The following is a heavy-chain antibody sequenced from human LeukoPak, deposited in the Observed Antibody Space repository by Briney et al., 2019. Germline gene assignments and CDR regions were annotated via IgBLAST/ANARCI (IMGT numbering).Heavy chain of an antibody. CDR2: INPNSGGT. CDR3: ARLSSPYCSSTSCYRGTKDFDY. V-gene: IGHV1-2*02. Sequence: ASVKVSCKASGYTSTGYYMHWVRQAPGQGLEWMGWINPNSGGTNYAQKFQGRVTMTRDTSISTAYMELSRLRSDDTAVYYCARLSSPYCSSTSCYRGTKDFDYWGQGTLVTVSS. J-gene: IGHJ4*02. D-gene: IGHD2-2*02. CDR1: GYTSTGYY.